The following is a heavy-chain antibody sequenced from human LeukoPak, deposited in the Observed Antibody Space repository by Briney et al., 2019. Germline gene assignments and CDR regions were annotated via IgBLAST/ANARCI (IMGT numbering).Heavy chain of an antibody. D-gene: IGHD6-6*01. CDR1: GFTFSSYA. V-gene: IGHV3-21*01. CDR2: ISSSSSYI. Sequence: PGGSLRLSCAASGFTFSSYAMSWVRQAPGKGLEWVSSISSSSSYIYYADSVKGRFTISRDNAKNSLYLQMNSLRAEDTAVYYCARVEGIAARPPVIDYWGQGTLVTVSS. J-gene: IGHJ4*02. CDR3: ARVEGIAARPPVIDY.